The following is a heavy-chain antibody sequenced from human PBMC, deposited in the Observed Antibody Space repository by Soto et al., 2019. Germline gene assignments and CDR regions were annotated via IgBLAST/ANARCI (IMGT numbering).Heavy chain of an antibody. CDR2: MNPYTGKA. CDR1: GYTFTTYD. V-gene: IGHV1-8*01. Sequence: ASVKVSCKASGYTFTTYDINWVRQAPGQGLEWMGWMNPYTGKAGYAQKFQGRVTMTRDNSISTAYMELSSLRSEDTAVYYCARRKERSGPNYFDYWGLGTLVTVSS. D-gene: IGHD6-25*01. J-gene: IGHJ4*02. CDR3: ARRKERSGPNYFDY.